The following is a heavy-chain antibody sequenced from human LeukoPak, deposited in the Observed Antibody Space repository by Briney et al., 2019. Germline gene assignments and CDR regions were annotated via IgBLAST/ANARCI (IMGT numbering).Heavy chain of an antibody. V-gene: IGHV4-59*01. CDR3: ARRVARTGIYAFDI. CDR2: VYYTGST. J-gene: IGHJ3*02. CDR1: GGSISSYY. Sequence: SETLSLTCTVSGGSISSYYWSWIRQPPGKGLEWIGYVYYTGSTNYNPSLMSRVTISVDTSKIQFSLKLSSGTAADTAVYYCARRVARTGIYAFDIWGQGTMVTVSS. D-gene: IGHD1-1*01.